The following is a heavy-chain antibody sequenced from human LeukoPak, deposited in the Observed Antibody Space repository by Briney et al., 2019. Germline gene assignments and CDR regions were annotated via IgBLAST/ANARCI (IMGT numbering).Heavy chain of an antibody. CDR2: IKQDGREK. V-gene: IGHV3-7*03. Sequence: GGSLRLSCAASGFTFSSYWMSWVRQSPGKGLEWVAVIKQDGREKYYVDSVKGRFTISRDNAKNSLYLQMNSLRAEDTAVYYCARGRSGSYFDYWGQGTLVTVSS. J-gene: IGHJ4*02. D-gene: IGHD1-26*01. CDR3: ARGRSGSYFDY. CDR1: GFTFSSYW.